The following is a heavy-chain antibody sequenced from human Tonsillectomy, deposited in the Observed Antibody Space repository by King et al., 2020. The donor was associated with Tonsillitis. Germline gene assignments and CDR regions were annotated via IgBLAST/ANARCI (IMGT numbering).Heavy chain of an antibody. V-gene: IGHV7-4-1*02. CDR3: AKDGRPTYYYDSSGPTPFDY. CDR1: GYTFTSYA. Sequence: QLVQSGSELKKPGASVKVSCKASGYTFTSYAMNWVRQAPGQGLEWMGWINTNTGNPTYAQGFTGRFVFSLDTSVRTAYLQISSLKAEDTAVYYCAKDGRPTYYYDSSGPTPFDYWGQGTLVTVSS. D-gene: IGHD3-22*01. CDR2: INTNTGNP. J-gene: IGHJ4*02.